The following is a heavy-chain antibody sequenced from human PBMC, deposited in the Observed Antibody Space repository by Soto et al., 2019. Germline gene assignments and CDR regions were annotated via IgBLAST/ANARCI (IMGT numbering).Heavy chain of an antibody. V-gene: IGHV3-30*18. CDR2: VSYDGNHK. Sequence: QVQLVESGGGVIQPGTSLSLSSGSSGFTFRSFGMYWVRQAPGKGLEWVAVVSYDGNHKYYADSVKGRFTVSRDNAKNMLYLQMNSLRGEDTAVYYCAKDVGQQLVLNYGMDVWGQGTTVTVSS. D-gene: IGHD6-13*01. CDR1: GFTFRSFG. J-gene: IGHJ6*02. CDR3: AKDVGQQLVLNYGMDV.